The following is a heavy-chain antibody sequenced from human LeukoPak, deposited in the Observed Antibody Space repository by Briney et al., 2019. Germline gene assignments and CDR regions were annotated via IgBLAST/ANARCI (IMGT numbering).Heavy chain of an antibody. J-gene: IGHJ1*01. V-gene: IGHV1-8*01. CDR1: GYTFTSYD. CDR2: MNPNSGNK. D-gene: IGHD3-10*01. CDR3: ARRYYYGSGSYYNVALRY. Sequence: ASVTVSCKASGYTFTSYDINWVRQAPGQGLEWMGWMNPNSGNKGYAQKFQGRVTMTRNTSISTAYMELSSLRSEDTAVYYCARRYYYGSGSYYNVALRYWGQGTLVTVSS.